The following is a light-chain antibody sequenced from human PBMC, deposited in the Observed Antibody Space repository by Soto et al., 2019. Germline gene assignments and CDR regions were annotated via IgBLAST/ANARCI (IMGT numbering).Light chain of an antibody. V-gene: IGLV2-14*01. CDR2: EVS. Sequence: QSALTQPASVSGSPGQSITVSCTGTSSDVGFYDYVSWYQQFPGKAPKLIISEVSHRPSGVSNRFSGSKSGNTASLTISGLQAEDEADYYCSSYTSSSLVVIFGGGTKLTVL. CDR1: SSDVGFYDY. J-gene: IGLJ2*01. CDR3: SSYTSSSLVVI.